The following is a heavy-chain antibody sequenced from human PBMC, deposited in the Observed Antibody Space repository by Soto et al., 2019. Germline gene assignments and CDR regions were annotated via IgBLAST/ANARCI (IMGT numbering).Heavy chain of an antibody. D-gene: IGHD3-22*01. CDR2: IYHSGST. CDR1: GGSISSGGYS. Sequence: SETLSLTCAVSGGSISSGGYSWSWIRQPPGKGLEWIGYIYHSGSTYYNPSLKSRVTISVDRSKNQFSLKLSSVTAADTAVYYCARGGYYYDSSGYHSSKFDYWGQGTLVTVSS. J-gene: IGHJ4*02. CDR3: ARGGYYYDSSGYHSSKFDY. V-gene: IGHV4-30-2*01.